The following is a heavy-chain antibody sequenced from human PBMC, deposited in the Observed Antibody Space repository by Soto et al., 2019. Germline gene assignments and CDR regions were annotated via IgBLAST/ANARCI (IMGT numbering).Heavy chain of an antibody. V-gene: IGHV1-69*01. J-gene: IGHJ4*02. Sequence: QVQLVQSGAEVKKPGSSVKVSCKASGGTFSSYAISWVRQAPGQGLEWMGGIIPIFGTTNYAQKFQGRVTITADESTSTAYMELSSLRSEDTAVYYCARRGEYYYDSSGYFDYWGQGTLVTVSS. D-gene: IGHD3-22*01. CDR2: IIPIFGTT. CDR1: GGTFSSYA. CDR3: ARRGEYYYDSSGYFDY.